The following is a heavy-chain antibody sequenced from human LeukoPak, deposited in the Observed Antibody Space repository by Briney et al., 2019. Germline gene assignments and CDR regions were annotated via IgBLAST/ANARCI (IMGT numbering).Heavy chain of an antibody. Sequence: SETLSLTCTVSGGSISSYYWSWIRQPPGKGLEWIGYIYYSGSTNYNPSLKSRVSISVDTSKNQFSLKLSSVTAADTAVYYCARDTFSIIDYWGQGTLITVSS. CDR3: ARDTFSIIDY. CDR2: IYYSGST. J-gene: IGHJ4*02. V-gene: IGHV4-59*12. CDR1: GGSISSYY. D-gene: IGHD3-16*01.